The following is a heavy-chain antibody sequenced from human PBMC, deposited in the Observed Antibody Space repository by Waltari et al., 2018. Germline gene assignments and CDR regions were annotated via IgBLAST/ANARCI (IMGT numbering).Heavy chain of an antibody. D-gene: IGHD2-15*01. CDR3: AREALYCSGGSCLDY. CDR2: IYTSGST. J-gene: IGHJ4*02. V-gene: IGHV4-4*07. CDR1: GGPISSYY. Sequence: QVQLQESGPGLVKPSETLSLTCTVPGGPISSYYWSWIRQPAGKGLEWIGRIYTSGSTNYNPSLKSRVTMSVDTSKNQISLKLSSVTAADTAVYYCAREALYCSGGSCLDYWGQGTLVTVSS.